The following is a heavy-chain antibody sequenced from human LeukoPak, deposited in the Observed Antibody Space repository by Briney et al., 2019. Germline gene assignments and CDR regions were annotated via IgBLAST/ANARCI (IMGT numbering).Heavy chain of an antibody. CDR2: IHRNGGST. V-gene: IGHV3-20*01. D-gene: IGHD3-10*01. CDR1: GFTSDDYG. Sequence: PGGSLRLSCAASGFTSDDYGMSWVRQAPGKGLEWVSGIHRNGGSTGYADSVKGRFTISRDTAKNSLYLQMNSLRAEDTALYHCARGNSNFDYWGQGTLVTASS. J-gene: IGHJ4*02. CDR3: ARGNSNFDY.